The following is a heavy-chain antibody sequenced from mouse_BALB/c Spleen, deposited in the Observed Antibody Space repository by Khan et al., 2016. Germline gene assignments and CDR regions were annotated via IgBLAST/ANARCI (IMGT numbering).Heavy chain of an antibody. Sequence: QVQLKQSGAELMKPGASGKISCKATGYTFSSYWIEWVKQRPGHGLEWIGEILPGTGNTNYNEKFKGKATFTADTSSNTAYMQLSSLTSEDSAVYYCARAFYGHYYAMDYWGQGTSVTVSA. CDR2: ILPGTGNT. CDR1: GYTFSSYW. V-gene: IGHV1-9*01. D-gene: IGHD2-10*01. CDR3: ARAFYGHYYAMDY. J-gene: IGHJ4*01.